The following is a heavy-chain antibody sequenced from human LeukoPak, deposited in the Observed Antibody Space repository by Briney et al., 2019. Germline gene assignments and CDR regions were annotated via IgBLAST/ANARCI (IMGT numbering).Heavy chain of an antibody. V-gene: IGHV4-31*03. D-gene: IGHD5-12*01. CDR1: GGSISSGGYY. J-gene: IGHJ5*02. Sequence: SETLSLTCTVSGGSISSGGYYWSWIRPHPGKGLEWIGYIYYSGSTYYNPSLKSRVTISVDTSKNQFSLKLSSVTAADTAVYYCAGSSGYDSWFDPWGQGTLVTVSS. CDR2: IYYSGST. CDR3: AGSSGYDSWFDP.